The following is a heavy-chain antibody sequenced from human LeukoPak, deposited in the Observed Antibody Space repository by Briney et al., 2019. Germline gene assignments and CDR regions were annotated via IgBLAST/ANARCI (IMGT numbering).Heavy chain of an antibody. J-gene: IGHJ4*02. Sequence: SETLSLTCTVSGGSISSYYWSWIRQPPGKGLEWIGYIYYSGSTNYNPSLKSRVTISVDTSKNQFSLKLSSVTAADTAVYYCARVVCGSSTSCYTDYWGQGTLVTASS. CDR2: IYYSGST. V-gene: IGHV4-59*01. CDR3: ARVVCGSSTSCYTDY. D-gene: IGHD2-2*02. CDR1: GGSISSYY.